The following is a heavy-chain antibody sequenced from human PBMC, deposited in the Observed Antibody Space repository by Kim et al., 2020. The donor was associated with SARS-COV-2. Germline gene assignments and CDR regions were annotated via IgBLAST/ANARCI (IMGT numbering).Heavy chain of an antibody. J-gene: IGHJ4*02. D-gene: IGHD3-3*02. Sequence: STYYNPSLKGRVTISVDTSKNQFSLKLSSVTAADTAVYYCANIFARAGDYWGQGTLVTVSS. V-gene: IGHV4-39*01. CDR3: ANIFARAGDY. CDR2: ST.